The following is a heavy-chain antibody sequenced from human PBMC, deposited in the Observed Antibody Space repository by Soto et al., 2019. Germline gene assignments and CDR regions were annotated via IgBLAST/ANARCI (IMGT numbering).Heavy chain of an antibody. CDR1: GGTFSSYA. Sequence: ASVKVSCKASGGTFSSYAISWVRQAPGQGLEWMGGIIPIFGTANYAQKFQGRVTITADESTSTAYMELSSLRSEDTAVYYCARLAHESIGDYFDYWGQGTLVTVSS. V-gene: IGHV1-69*13. CDR3: ARLAHESIGDYFDY. CDR2: IIPIFGTA. J-gene: IGHJ4*02.